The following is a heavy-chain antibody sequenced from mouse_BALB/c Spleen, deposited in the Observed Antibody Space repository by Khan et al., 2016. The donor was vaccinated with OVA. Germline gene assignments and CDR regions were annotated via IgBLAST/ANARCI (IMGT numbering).Heavy chain of an antibody. D-gene: IGHD1-1*02. Sequence: EVELVESGGDLVKTGGSLKLSCAASGFTFSTYGMSWVRQTPDKRLEWVATISSGGHYTYYIDSVKGRFTIVRDNAKNILYLQMTSLRSEDTAMYYCARLAYYYNSEGFAYWGQGTLVTVSA. CDR1: GFTFSTYG. J-gene: IGHJ3*01. V-gene: IGHV5-6*01. CDR3: ARLAYYYNSEGFAY. CDR2: ISSGGHYT.